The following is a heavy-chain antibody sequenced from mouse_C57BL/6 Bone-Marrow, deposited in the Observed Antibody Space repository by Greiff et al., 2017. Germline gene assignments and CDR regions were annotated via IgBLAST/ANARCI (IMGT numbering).Heavy chain of an antibody. CDR3: AATVGAYWVFDD. V-gene: IGHV5-17*01. J-gene: IGHJ1*03. CDR1: GFTFSDYG. CDR2: ISSGSSTI. Sequence: EVKLLESGGGLVKPGGSLKLSCAASGFTFSDYGMHWVRQAPEQGLEWVAYISSGSSTIYYAYTVQGRFTISRDNATNTLFLQKTSRRSEDTAMDYCAATVGAYWVFDDWGTGTTVTVSS. D-gene: IGHD1-1*01.